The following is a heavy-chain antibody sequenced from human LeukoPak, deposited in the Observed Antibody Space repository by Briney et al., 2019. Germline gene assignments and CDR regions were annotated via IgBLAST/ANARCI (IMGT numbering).Heavy chain of an antibody. Sequence: SETLSLTCAVYGGSFSGYYWSWIRQPPGKGLEWIGEINHSGSTNYNPSLKSRVTISVDTSKNQFSLKLSSVTAADTAVYYCARVIRLAARTSLYYYYYMDVWGKGTTVTVSS. D-gene: IGHD6-6*01. CDR3: ARVIRLAARTSLYYYYYMDV. CDR1: GGSFSGYY. V-gene: IGHV4-34*01. J-gene: IGHJ6*03. CDR2: INHSGST.